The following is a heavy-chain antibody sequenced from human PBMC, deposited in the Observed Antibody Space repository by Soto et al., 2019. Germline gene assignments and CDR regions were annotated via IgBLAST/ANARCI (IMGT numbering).Heavy chain of an antibody. CDR1: GFTFDDYA. V-gene: IGHV3-43*02. CDR3: YNARLRGITMVREVIIDY. CDR2: ISGDGGST. D-gene: IGHD3-10*01. Sequence: GGSLRLSCAASGFTFDDYAMHWVRQAPGKGLEWVSLISGDGGSTYYADSVKGRFTISRDNSKNSLYLQMNSLRTEDTAMYYCYNARLRGITMVREVIIDYWGQGTLVTVSS. J-gene: IGHJ4*02.